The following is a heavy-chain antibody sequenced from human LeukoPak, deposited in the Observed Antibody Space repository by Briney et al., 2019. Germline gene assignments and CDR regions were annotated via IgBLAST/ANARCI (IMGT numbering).Heavy chain of an antibody. J-gene: IGHJ6*02. V-gene: IGHV1-2*02. CDR3: ASMALMDV. D-gene: IGHD3-10*01. CDR1: GYTFTGYY. CDR2: INPTSGAS. Sequence: GASVKVSCKASGYTFTGYYMHWVRQAPGQVLSWMACINPTSGASNYAQKFQGRVTMTRDTSISTAYMELSRLRSDDTAVYYCASMALMDVWGQGTTVTVSS.